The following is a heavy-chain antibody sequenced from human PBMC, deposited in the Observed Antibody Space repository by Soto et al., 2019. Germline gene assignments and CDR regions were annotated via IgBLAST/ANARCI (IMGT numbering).Heavy chain of an antibody. CDR2: ISGSGGST. CDR3: AKGNTYNSGWPHY. Sequence: PGGSLRLSCAASGFTFSSYAMSWVRQAPGKGLEWVSTISGSGGSTYSTDSVKGRFTTSRDNSKNTLYLQINSLRAEDTALYYCAKGNTYNSGWPHYWGQGPLVTVS. V-gene: IGHV3-23*01. D-gene: IGHD6-19*01. J-gene: IGHJ4*02. CDR1: GFTFSSYA.